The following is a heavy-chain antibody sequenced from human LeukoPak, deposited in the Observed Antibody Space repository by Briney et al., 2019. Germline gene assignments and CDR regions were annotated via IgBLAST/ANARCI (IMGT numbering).Heavy chain of an antibody. J-gene: IGHJ4*02. V-gene: IGHV3-9*01. Sequence: GGSLRLSCAASGFTFDDYAMHWVRQAPGKGPEWVSGISWNSGSIGYAESVKGRFTISRDNAKNSLYLQMNSLSAEDTALYYCAKDKSASSWYYFDYWGQGTLVTVSS. CDR1: GFTFDDYA. CDR3: AKDKSASSWYYFDY. D-gene: IGHD6-13*01. CDR2: ISWNSGSI.